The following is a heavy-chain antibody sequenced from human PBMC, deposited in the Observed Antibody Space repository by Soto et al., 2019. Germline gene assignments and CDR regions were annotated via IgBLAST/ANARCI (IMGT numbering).Heavy chain of an antibody. Sequence: GGSLRLSCATGGFPFSTSWMQLVRQAPGKGLVWVSRINSDGSRTSYTDSVKGRFAISRDNAKNTLYLQMNSLRAEDTAVYYCTRRDRLEYTYGYWGKGTLVTVSS. CDR1: GFPFSTSW. J-gene: IGHJ4*02. V-gene: IGHV3-74*01. CDR2: INSDGSRT. D-gene: IGHD5-18*01. CDR3: TRRDRLEYTYGY.